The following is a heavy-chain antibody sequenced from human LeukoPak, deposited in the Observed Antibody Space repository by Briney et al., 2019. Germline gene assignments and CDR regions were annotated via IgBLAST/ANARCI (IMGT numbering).Heavy chain of an antibody. CDR3: AKPISGGLAVTADWFHP. J-gene: IGHJ5*01. D-gene: IGHD6-19*01. CDR2: INANSGTT. V-gene: IGHV3-23*01. CDR1: GFAFSFYA. Sequence: GGSLRLSCAASGFAFSFYAMSWPRQPPGKGLEWVSTINANSGTTSYAASVRGRFTISRDNSKNTLYLQVNTLRAVDTATYYCAKPISGGLAVTADWFHPWGQGTLVVVSS.